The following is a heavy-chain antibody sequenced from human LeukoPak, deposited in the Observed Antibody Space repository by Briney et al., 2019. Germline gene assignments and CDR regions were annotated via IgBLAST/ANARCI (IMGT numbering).Heavy chain of an antibody. V-gene: IGHV1-8*01. CDR1: GYTFTSYD. CDR2: MSPNSGDT. Sequence: ASVKVYCKASGYTFTSYDFNWVRQATGQRSEWMGWMSPNSGDTGYAQKFQDRVTMTRNTSISTAYMELSSLRSDDTAVYYCARGPPNWGYDYWGPGTLVTVSS. D-gene: IGHD7-27*01. J-gene: IGHJ4*02. CDR3: ARGPPNWGYDY.